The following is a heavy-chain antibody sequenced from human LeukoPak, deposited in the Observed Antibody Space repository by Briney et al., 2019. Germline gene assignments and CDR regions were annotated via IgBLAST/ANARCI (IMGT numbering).Heavy chain of an antibody. CDR2: IKGDGRSI. Sequence: GGSLRLSCEASGFSFSDHWMEWVRQAPGKGLVWVSGIKGDGRSIKNADSVKGRFTISRDNGKGTLHLQMNSLRAEDTAVYYCVRGLAWSWDVWGQGTTVIVSS. V-gene: IGHV3-74*03. J-gene: IGHJ6*02. CDR1: GFSFSDHW. CDR3: VRGLAWSWDV. D-gene: IGHD3-3*01.